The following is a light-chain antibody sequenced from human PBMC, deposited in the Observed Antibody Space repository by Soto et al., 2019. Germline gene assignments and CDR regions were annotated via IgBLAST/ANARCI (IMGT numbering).Light chain of an antibody. Sequence: DIQMTQSPSTLSASVGDRVTITCRASQSISSWLAWYQQKPGKAPKLLIYDASSLESGVPPRFSGSGSATHFILTISSLRLEDIATYYCQQTASAPPWTFGQGTKVEIK. V-gene: IGKV1-5*01. J-gene: IGKJ1*01. CDR1: QSISSW. CDR3: QQTASAPPWT. CDR2: DAS.